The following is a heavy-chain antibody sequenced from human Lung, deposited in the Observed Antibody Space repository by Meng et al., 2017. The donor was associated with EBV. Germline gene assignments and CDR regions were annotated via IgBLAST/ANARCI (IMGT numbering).Heavy chain of an antibody. J-gene: IGHJ4*02. Sequence: AQLVQSGGEVKKTGASVKFSCKASGYTFTNYGITWVRQAPGQGLEWMGWINAYNGDTNYAQTLQGRVTMTTDTSTSTAYMELRSLRSDDTAVYYCARVEVGITSGDYWGQGTLVTVSS. CDR1: GYTFTNYG. D-gene: IGHD1-26*01. CDR3: ARVEVGITSGDY. CDR2: INAYNGDT. V-gene: IGHV1-18*01.